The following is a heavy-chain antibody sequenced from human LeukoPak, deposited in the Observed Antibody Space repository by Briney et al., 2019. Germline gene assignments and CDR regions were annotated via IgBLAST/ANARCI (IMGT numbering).Heavy chain of an antibody. D-gene: IGHD4-17*01. CDR1: GGTFSSYA. CDR2: IIPIFGTA. V-gene: IGHV1-69*05. CDR3: ARESDYGDYTFDY. Sequence: ASVKVSCKASGGTFSSYAISWVRQAPGQGLEWMGGIIPIFGTANYAQKFQGRVTITTDESTSTAYMELSSLRSEDTAVYYCARESDYGDYTFDYWGQGTLVTVSS. J-gene: IGHJ4*02.